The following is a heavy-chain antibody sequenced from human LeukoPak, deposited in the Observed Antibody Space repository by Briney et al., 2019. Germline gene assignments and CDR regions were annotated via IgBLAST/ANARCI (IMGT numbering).Heavy chain of an antibody. J-gene: IGHJ5*02. CDR2: FYRGST. CDR1: GGSISSGSYY. V-gene: IGHV4-39*01. CDR3: ARQDRWFDP. Sequence: PSQTLSLTCTVSGGSISSGSYYWGWIRQPPGKGLEWIGSFYRGSTYYNPSLKSRVTISIDTSKNQFSLKLSSVNAADTAVYYCARQDRWFDPWGQGTLVTVSS. D-gene: IGHD1-14*01.